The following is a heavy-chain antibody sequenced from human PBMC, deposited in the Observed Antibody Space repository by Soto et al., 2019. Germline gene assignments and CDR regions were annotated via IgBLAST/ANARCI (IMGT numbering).Heavy chain of an antibody. CDR2: ISSSSSFI. CDR3: ARQAGYSGGWYYFDY. V-gene: IGHV3-21*01. D-gene: IGHD6-19*01. Sequence: GGSLRLSCAASGFTFSTYSMNWVRQAPGKGLEWVSTISSSSSFIDYADSVKGRFAISRGNARNSLYLQMNTLRVEDTAVYYCARQAGYSGGWYYFDYWGLGTLVTVSS. CDR1: GFTFSTYS. J-gene: IGHJ4*02.